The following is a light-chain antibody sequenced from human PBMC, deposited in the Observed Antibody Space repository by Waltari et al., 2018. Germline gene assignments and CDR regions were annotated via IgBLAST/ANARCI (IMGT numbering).Light chain of an antibody. Sequence: QLVLTQSPSASASLGASVKLTCTLSSGHSSSPIAWHQQQPEKGPRYLMKVNSDDSHTKGDVIPDRFSGSSSGAERYLTISRLQSEDEADYYCQTWDTGTVVFGGGTKLTVL. V-gene: IGLV4-69*01. CDR2: VNSDDSH. CDR3: QTWDTGTVV. J-gene: IGLJ2*01. CDR1: SGHSSSP.